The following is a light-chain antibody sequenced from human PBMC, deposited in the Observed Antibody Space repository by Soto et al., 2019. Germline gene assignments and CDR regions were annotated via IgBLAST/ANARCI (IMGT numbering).Light chain of an antibody. J-gene: IGLJ1*01. CDR1: SSDVGGYNY. Sequence: QSALTQPASASGSPGQSVTISCTGTSSDVGGYNYVSWYQQHPGKAPKLMIYEVNKRPSGVPDRFSGSKSGNTASLTVSGLQAEDEAYYYCSSYAGSNNFGVFGTGTKVTVL. V-gene: IGLV2-8*01. CDR2: EVN. CDR3: SSYAGSNNFGV.